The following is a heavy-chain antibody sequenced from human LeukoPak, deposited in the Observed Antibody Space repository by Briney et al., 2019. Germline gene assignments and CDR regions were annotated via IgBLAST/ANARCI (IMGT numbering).Heavy chain of an antibody. CDR2: IYHSGST. V-gene: IGHV4-30-2*03. Sequence: SETLSLTCAVSGGSISSGGYSWSWIRQPPGKGLEWIGYIYHSGSTYYNPSLKSRVTISVDTSKNQFSLRLTSVTAADTALYYCAKLTCSSTFCPLDYWGQGTLVTVSS. J-gene: IGHJ4*02. CDR1: GGSISSGGYS. CDR3: AKLTCSSTFCPLDY. D-gene: IGHD2-2*01.